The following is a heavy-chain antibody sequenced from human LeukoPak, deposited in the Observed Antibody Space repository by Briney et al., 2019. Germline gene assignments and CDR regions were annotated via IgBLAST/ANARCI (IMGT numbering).Heavy chain of an antibody. J-gene: IGHJ5*02. CDR1: GGSISSYY. Sequence: SETLSLTCTVSGGSISSYYWSWIRQPPGKGLEWIGYIYCSGSTNYNPSLKSRVTISVDTSKNQFSLKLSSVTAADTAVYYCAREIVPAVGWFDPWGQGTLVTVSS. V-gene: IGHV4-59*01. CDR2: IYCSGST. D-gene: IGHD2-2*01. CDR3: AREIVPAVGWFDP.